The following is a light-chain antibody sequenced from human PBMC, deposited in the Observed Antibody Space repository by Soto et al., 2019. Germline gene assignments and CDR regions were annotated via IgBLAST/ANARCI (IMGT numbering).Light chain of an antibody. CDR3: TSYESSSTVI. J-gene: IGLJ2*01. Sequence: QSALTQPASVSGSPGQSITISCTGTSSDVGAYNYVSWYQQHPVKAPKLMIYDVSSRPSGISNRFSGSKSGNTASLTISGVQAEDEGNYYSTSYESSSTVIFGGGTKLTAL. V-gene: IGLV2-14*01. CDR1: SSDVGAYNY. CDR2: DVS.